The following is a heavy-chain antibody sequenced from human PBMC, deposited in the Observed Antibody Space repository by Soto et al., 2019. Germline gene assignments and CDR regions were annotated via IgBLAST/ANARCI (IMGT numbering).Heavy chain of an antibody. CDR2: IYSGGST. Sequence: EVQLVESGGGLVQPGGSLRLSCAVSGFTVSSNYMSWVRQAPGKGLEWVSLIYSGGSTYYADSVKGRFTISRDNSKNTLYLQMNSLRPEDTAVYYCAREGIRSPLYYWGQGTVVTASS. CDR3: AREGIRSPLYY. J-gene: IGHJ4*02. CDR1: GFTVSSNY. D-gene: IGHD4-17*01. V-gene: IGHV3-66*01.